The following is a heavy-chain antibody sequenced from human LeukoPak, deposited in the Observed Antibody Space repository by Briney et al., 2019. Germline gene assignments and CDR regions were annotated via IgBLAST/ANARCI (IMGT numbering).Heavy chain of an antibody. Sequence: ASVKVSCKASGYTFTSYGISWVRQAPGQGLEWMGWISAYNGNTNYAQKLQGRVTMTTDTSTSTAYMELRSLRSDDTAVYYCARDSVGTVGYYYCGMDVWGQGTTVTVSS. CDR3: ARDSVGTVGYYYCGMDV. CDR2: ISAYNGNT. J-gene: IGHJ6*02. V-gene: IGHV1-18*01. D-gene: IGHD4-23*01. CDR1: GYTFTSYG.